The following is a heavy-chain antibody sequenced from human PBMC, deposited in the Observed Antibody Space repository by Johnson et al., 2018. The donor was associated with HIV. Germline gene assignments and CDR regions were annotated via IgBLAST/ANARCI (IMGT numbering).Heavy chain of an antibody. CDR1: GFTVSSNY. CDR2: IYSGGST. CDR3: ARDGKYSSIGPDAVDV. D-gene: IGHD6-13*01. Sequence: VQLVESGGGLVQRGGSLRLSCAASGFTVSSNYMTWVRQAPGKGLVWVSVIYSGGSTYYADSVKGRFTISRDHSENTLYLQMNSLRPEDTAVYFRARDGKYSSIGPDAVDVWGQGTMVTVSS. V-gene: IGHV3-66*02. J-gene: IGHJ3*01.